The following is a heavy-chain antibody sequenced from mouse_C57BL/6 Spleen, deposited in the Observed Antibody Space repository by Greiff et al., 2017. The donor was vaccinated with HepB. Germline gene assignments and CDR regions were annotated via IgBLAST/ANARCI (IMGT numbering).Heavy chain of an antibody. CDR2: IDPENGDT. V-gene: IGHV14-4*01. CDR3: TKDYYGSSDWYLDV. Sequence: EVQLQQSGAELVRPGASVKLSCTASGFNIKDDYMHWVKQRPEQGLEWIGWIDPENGDTEYASKFQGKATITADTSSNTAYLQLSSLTSEDTAVYYCTKDYYGSSDWYLDVWGTGTTVTVSS. D-gene: IGHD1-1*01. J-gene: IGHJ1*03. CDR1: GFNIKDDY.